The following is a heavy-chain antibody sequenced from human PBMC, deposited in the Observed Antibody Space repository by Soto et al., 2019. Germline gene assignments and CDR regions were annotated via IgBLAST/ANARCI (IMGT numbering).Heavy chain of an antibody. CDR2: ISYDGSNE. J-gene: IGHJ4*01. CDR3: AKEITVAGDFDY. CDR1: GFTFSSYG. Sequence: GGSLRLSCVASGFTFSSYGIHWVRQAPGKGLEWVAVISYDGSNEYYADSVKGRFTISRDNSKNTLYLQMDSLRPEDTAVYYRAKEITVAGDFDYWGHGTLVTVS. D-gene: IGHD6-19*01. V-gene: IGHV3-30*18.